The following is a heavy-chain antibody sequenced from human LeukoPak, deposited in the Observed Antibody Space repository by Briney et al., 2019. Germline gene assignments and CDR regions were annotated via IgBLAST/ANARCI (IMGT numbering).Heavy chain of an antibody. CDR3: ARRYCSGRNCNYFDY. D-gene: IGHD2-15*01. Sequence: GKSLKISCKGSGYTFPSYWIGWVRQMPGKGLEWMGIIHPDDSDTRYSPSVQGQVTISADKSISTAYLQWSSLKASDTAMYYCARRYCSGRNCNYFDYWGQGTLVTASS. CDR2: IHPDDSDT. CDR1: GYTFPSYW. J-gene: IGHJ4*02. V-gene: IGHV5-51*01.